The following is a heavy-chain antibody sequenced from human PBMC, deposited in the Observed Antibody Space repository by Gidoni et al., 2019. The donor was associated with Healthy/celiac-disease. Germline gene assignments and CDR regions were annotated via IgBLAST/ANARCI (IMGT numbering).Heavy chain of an antibody. J-gene: IGHJ5*02. CDR1: GGSISSSY. V-gene: IGHV4-59*01. CDR2: ISYIGST. CDR3: ARLSNDYDSSGYYDNWFDP. Sequence: QVQLQESGPGLVKPSETLSLTCTASGGSISSSYCSWIRQPPGKGLEWIGYISYIGSTNYNPSLKSRVTISVDTSKNQFSLKLSSVTAADTDVYYCARLSNDYDSSGYYDNWFDPWGQGTLVTVSS. D-gene: IGHD3-22*01.